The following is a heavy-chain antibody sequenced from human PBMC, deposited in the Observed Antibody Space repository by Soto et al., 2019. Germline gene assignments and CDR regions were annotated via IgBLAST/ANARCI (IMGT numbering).Heavy chain of an antibody. CDR3: AREVFGPIVVVDGPLDY. V-gene: IGHV3-21*01. Sequence: GGSLRLSCAASGFTFSSYSMNWVRQAPGKGLEWVSSISSSSSYIYYADSVKGRFTISRDNAKNSLYLQMNSLRAEDTAVYYCAREVFGPIVVVDGPLDYWGQGTLVTVSS. CDR1: GFTFSSYS. J-gene: IGHJ4*02. D-gene: IGHD2-2*01. CDR2: ISSSSSYI.